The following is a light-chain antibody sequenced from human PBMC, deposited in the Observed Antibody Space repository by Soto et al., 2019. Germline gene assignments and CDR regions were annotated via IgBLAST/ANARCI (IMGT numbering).Light chain of an antibody. CDR1: QSVLYSSTNKNY. CDR3: QQYYSSPRT. V-gene: IGKV4-1*01. Sequence: DIVMTQSPDSPAVSLGERATINCKSSQSVLYSSTNKNYLAWYQQKAGQPPKLLIYWASTRESGVPDRISGSGSGTDFTLTISSLQAEDVAVYYCQQYYSSPRTFGQGTKLEIK. CDR2: WAS. J-gene: IGKJ2*01.